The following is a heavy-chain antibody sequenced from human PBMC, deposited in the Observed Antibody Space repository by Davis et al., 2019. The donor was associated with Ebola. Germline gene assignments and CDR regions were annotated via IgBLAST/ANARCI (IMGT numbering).Heavy chain of an antibody. D-gene: IGHD6-13*01. CDR2: ISGSGGST. CDR3: AKDSAEQQPHNWFDP. J-gene: IGHJ5*02. CDR1: GFTFSSYA. V-gene: IGHV3-23*01. Sequence: GESLKISCAASGFTFSSYAMSWVRQAPGKGLEWVSAISGSGGSTYYADSVKGRFTISRDNSKNTLYLQMNSLRAEDTAVYYCAKDSAEQQPHNWFDPWGQGTLVTVSS.